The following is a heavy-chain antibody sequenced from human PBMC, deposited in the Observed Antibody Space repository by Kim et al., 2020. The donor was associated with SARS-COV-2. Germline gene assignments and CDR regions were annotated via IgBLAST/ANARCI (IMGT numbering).Heavy chain of an antibody. V-gene: IGHV3-33*06. D-gene: IGHD2-2*01. CDR3: AKLGYCSSTSCSTDAFDI. Sequence: KGRFTISRDNSKNTLYLQMNSLRAEDTAVYYCAKLGYCSSTSCSTDAFDIWGQGTMVTVSS. J-gene: IGHJ3*02.